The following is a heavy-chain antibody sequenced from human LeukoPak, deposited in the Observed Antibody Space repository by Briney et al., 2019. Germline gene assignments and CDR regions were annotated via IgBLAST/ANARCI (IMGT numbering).Heavy chain of an antibody. CDR2: IYHSGST. CDR3: ASPAMAFIDQGRYNYYYYMDV. Sequence: SETLSLTCTVSGYSISSGYYWGWIRQPPGKGLGWIGSIYHSGSTYYNPSLKSRVTISVDTSKNQFSLKLSSVTAADTAVYYCASPAMAFIDQGRYNYYYYMDVWGKGTTVTVSS. J-gene: IGHJ6*03. D-gene: IGHD5-18*01. V-gene: IGHV4-38-2*02. CDR1: GYSISSGYY.